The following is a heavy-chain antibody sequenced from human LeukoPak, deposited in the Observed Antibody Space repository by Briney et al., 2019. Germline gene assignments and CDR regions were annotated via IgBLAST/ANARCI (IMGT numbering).Heavy chain of an antibody. V-gene: IGHV1-46*01. J-gene: IGHJ4*02. CDR2: INPSGGST. Sequence: ASVKVSCKASGYTFTSYYMHWVRQAPGQGLEWMGIINPSGGSTSYAQKFQGRVTMTRDASTSTVYMELSSLRSDDTAVHYCARDIGQRVTGTPDDYWGQGTLVTVSS. CDR3: ARDIGQRVTGTPDDY. D-gene: IGHD1-7*01. CDR1: GYTFTSYY.